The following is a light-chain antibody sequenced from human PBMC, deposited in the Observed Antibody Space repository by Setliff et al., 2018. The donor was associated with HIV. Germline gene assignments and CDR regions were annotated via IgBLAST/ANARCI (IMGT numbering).Light chain of an antibody. V-gene: IGLV1-40*01. J-gene: IGLJ1*01. CDR3: QSYDSSLSGLV. CDR1: SSNIGTGYD. Sequence: QSVLTQPPSVSGAPGQRVTISCTGSSSNIGTGYDVHWYRQLPGTAPKLLIHDNNNRPSGVPDRFSGSKSGTSASLAITGLQAEDEADYYCQSYDSSLSGLVFGSGTKGTVL. CDR2: DNN.